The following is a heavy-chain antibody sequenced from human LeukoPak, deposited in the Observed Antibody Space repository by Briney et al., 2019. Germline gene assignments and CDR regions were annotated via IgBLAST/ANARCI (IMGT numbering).Heavy chain of an antibody. CDR2: INPNSGGT. CDR1: GYTFTGYY. V-gene: IGHV1-2*06. J-gene: IGHJ5*02. Sequence: GASVKVSCKASGYTFTGYYMHWVRQAPGQGLEWMGRINPNSGGTNYAQRSQGRVTMTKDTSISTAYMELSRLRSDATAVYYCARDARTIFGVVISWFDPWGQGTLVTVSS. D-gene: IGHD3-3*01. CDR3: ARDARTIFGVVISWFDP.